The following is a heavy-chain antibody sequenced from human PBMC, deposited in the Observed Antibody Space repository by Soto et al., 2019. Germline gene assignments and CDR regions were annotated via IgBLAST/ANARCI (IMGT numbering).Heavy chain of an antibody. CDR1: GFTFYSYA. CDR3: RGSRVLSGIYYHYYCMDV. V-gene: IGHV3-23*01. J-gene: IGHJ6*02. CDR2: IGGNAGGT. Sequence: GGSLRLSCAASGFTFYSYAMSWVRQAPGKGLEWVSGIGGNAGGTYSADSVKGRFTISRDNSDNTLYLQMNSLRVEDTAVYYCRGSRVLSGIYYHYYCMDVWGQGTTVTVSS. D-gene: IGHD3-16*01.